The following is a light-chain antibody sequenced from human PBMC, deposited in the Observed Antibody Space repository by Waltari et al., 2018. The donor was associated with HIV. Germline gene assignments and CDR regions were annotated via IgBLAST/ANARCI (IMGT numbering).Light chain of an antibody. CDR3: QVWDSSSDHL. J-gene: IGLJ2*01. Sequence: SFVPTQPPSVSVAPGQTARITCGANNIGSKNVHWYQQKSGQASVLVVYDDVGRPSGIPERFSGSNSGNTAILTISRVEAGDEADYYCQVWDSSSDHLFGGGTKLTVL. CDR1: NIGSKN. CDR2: DDV. V-gene: IGLV3-21*02.